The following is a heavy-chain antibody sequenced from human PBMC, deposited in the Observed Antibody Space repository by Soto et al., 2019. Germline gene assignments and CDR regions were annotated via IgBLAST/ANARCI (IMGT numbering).Heavy chain of an antibody. D-gene: IGHD3-9*01. CDR3: ARDHYDILTGYFPYYFDY. J-gene: IGHJ4*02. V-gene: IGHV3-7*01. CDR1: GFTFSSYW. Sequence: GSLRLSCAASGFTFSSYWMSWVRQAPGKGLGWVANIKQDGSEKYYVDSVKGRFTISRDNAKNSLYLQMNSPRAEDTAVYYCARDHYDILTGYFPYYFDYWGQGTLVTVSS. CDR2: IKQDGSEK.